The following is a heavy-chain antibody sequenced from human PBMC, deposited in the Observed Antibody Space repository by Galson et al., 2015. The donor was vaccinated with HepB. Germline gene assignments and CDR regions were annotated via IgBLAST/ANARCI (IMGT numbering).Heavy chain of an antibody. CDR1: GYTFTSYY. V-gene: IGHV1-46*03. D-gene: IGHD2-21*02. CDR2: INPSGGST. Sequence: SVKVSCKASGYTFTSYYMHWVRQAPGQGLEWLGIINPSGGSTTYAQKLQGRVTMTRDTSTTTVYMELSSLRSEDTAVYYCARPRLAYCGDHCYSSFDYWGQGTLVTVSS. J-gene: IGHJ4*02. CDR3: ARPRLAYCGDHCYSSFDY.